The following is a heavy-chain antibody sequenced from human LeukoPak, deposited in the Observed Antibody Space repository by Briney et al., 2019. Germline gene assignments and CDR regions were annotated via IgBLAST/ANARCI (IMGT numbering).Heavy chain of an antibody. CDR1: GYTFTSYY. V-gene: IGHV1-46*01. J-gene: IGHJ5*02. CDR3: ARSIAAAAGWFDP. CDR2: INPSGGST. Sequence: ASVKVSCKASGYTFTSYYMHWVRQAPGQGLEWMGIINPSGGSTSYAQKFQGRVTMTRDTSTSTVCMELSSLRSEDTAVYYCARSIAAAAGWFDPWGQGTLVTVSS. D-gene: IGHD6-13*01.